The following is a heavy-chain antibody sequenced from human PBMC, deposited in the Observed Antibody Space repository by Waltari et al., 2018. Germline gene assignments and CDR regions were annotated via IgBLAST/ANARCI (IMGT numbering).Heavy chain of an antibody. Sequence: EEQLVESGGGVVRPGGSVRLSCAASGFLFAHYAMAWVRQAPGKGLEWVSGINWDGSSTGYADSVKGRFTISRDNAKNSLHLHVNSLTAEDTAFYYCARVNSNYVNWFDPWGQGTLVIVSS. D-gene: IGHD4-4*01. J-gene: IGHJ5*02. CDR2: INWDGSST. CDR3: ARVNSNYVNWFDP. CDR1: GFLFAHYA. V-gene: IGHV3-20*04.